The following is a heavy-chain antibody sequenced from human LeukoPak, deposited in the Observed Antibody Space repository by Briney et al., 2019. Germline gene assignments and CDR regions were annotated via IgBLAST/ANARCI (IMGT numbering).Heavy chain of an antibody. D-gene: IGHD6-19*01. V-gene: IGHV4-34*01. CDR1: GGSFSGYY. CDR3: ARGGYDIAVAGTRKEYYFDY. CDR2: INHSGST. Sequence: SETLSVTCAVYGGSFSGYYWSWIRQPPGKGLEWIGEINHSGSTNYNPSLKSRVTISVDTSKNQFSLKLSSVTAADTAVYYCARGGYDIAVAGTRKEYYFDYWGQGTLVTVSS. J-gene: IGHJ4*02.